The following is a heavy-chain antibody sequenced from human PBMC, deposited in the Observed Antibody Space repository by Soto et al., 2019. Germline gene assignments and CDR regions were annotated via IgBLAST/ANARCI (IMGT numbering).Heavy chain of an antibody. CDR2: FDPEDGET. D-gene: IGHD2-2*01. Sequence: ASVKVSCKVSGYTLTELSMHCVRQAPGKGLEWMGGFDPEDGETMYAQKFQGRVTMTEDTSTDTTYMELTSLRSEDTAVYYCATDLAIVLPATRNYFDYWGQGTLVTVSS. J-gene: IGHJ4*02. CDR1: GYTLTELS. CDR3: ATDLAIVLPATRNYFDY. V-gene: IGHV1-24*01.